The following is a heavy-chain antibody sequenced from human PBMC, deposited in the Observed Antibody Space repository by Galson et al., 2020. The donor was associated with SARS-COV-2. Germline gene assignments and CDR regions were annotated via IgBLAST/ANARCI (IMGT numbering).Heavy chain of an antibody. D-gene: IGHD3-10*01. CDR3: AKGAGHGSGSYIDY. J-gene: IGHJ4*02. Sequence: GGSLRLSCPASGFTFSSYAMTWVRQAPGKGLEWVSSMNGGGSGTYYADSVKGRFTISRDNSKNTLYLQMNNLRADDTAVYYCAKGAGHGSGSYIDYWGQGTLVTGSS. V-gene: IGHV3-23*01. CDR2: MNGGGSGT. CDR1: GFTFSSYA.